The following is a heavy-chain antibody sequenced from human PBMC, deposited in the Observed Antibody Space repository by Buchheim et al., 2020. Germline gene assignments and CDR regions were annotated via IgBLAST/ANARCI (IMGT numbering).Heavy chain of an antibody. J-gene: IGHJ4*02. Sequence: QVQLVQSGTEVKQPGSSVKVSCKVSGGTFSSNLITWVRQAPGQGFEWMGGLIPMFGTPNYAQNFRGRVTISSVKSTTTAYLELNSLRSEDTAVYFCAYGGNSHYYFDYWGQGTL. V-gene: IGHV1-69*06. CDR1: GGTFSSNL. CDR2: LIPMFGTP. D-gene: IGHD4-23*01. CDR3: AYGGNSHYYFDY.